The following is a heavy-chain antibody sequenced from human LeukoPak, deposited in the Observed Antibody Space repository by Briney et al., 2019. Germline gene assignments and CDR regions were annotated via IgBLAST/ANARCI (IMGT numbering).Heavy chain of an antibody. CDR1: GFTFSSYG. D-gene: IGHD3-9*01. Sequence: PGGSLRLSCAASGFTFSSYGMHWVRQAPGKGLEGVAVISYDGSNKYYADSVKGRFTISRDNSKNTLYLQMNSLRAEDTAVYYCAKDLYLTGYSFDYWGQGTLVTVSS. V-gene: IGHV3-30*18. J-gene: IGHJ4*02. CDR3: AKDLYLTGYSFDY. CDR2: ISYDGSNK.